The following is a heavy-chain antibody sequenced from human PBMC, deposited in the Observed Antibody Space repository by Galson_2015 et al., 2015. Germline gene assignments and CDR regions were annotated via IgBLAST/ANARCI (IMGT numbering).Heavy chain of an antibody. D-gene: IGHD2-2*01. CDR2: ISYDGSNK. CDR1: GFTFSSYG. V-gene: IGHV3-30*03. CDR3: ARGACSSTSCYDYYYGMDV. Sequence: SLRLSCAASGFTFSSYGMHWVRQAPGKGLEWVAVISYDGSNKYYADSVKDRFTISRDNSKNTLYLQMNSLRAEDTAVYYCARGACSSTSCYDYYYGMDVWGQGTTVTVSS. J-gene: IGHJ6*02.